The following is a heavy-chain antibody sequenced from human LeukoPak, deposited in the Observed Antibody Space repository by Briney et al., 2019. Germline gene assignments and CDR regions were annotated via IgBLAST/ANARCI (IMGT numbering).Heavy chain of an antibody. CDR2: ISWNSGSI. CDR3: AKGQDTGAFDI. V-gene: IGHV3-9*03. D-gene: IGHD5-18*01. CDR1: GFTFDDYA. Sequence: GRSLRLSCAASGFTFDDYAMHWVRQAPGKGLEWVSGISWNSGSIGYADSVKGRFTISRDNAKNSLYLQMNSQRAEDMALYYCAKGQDTGAFDIWGQGTMVTVSS. J-gene: IGHJ3*02.